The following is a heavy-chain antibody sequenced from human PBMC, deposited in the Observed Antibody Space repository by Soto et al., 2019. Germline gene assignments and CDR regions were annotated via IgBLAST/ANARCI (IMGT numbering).Heavy chain of an antibody. CDR2: INHSGNT. D-gene: IGHD2-15*01. V-gene: IGHV4-34*01. Sequence: SETLSLTCAVYGESFNAYYWSWIRQPPGKGLEWIGEINHSGNTNYNPSLKSRLTISVDTSKNQFSLKLNSVTAADTAVYYCARVVGSGGLFYYYYYGMDVWGQGTTVTVSS. J-gene: IGHJ6*02. CDR1: GESFNAYY. CDR3: ARVVGSGGLFYYYYYGMDV.